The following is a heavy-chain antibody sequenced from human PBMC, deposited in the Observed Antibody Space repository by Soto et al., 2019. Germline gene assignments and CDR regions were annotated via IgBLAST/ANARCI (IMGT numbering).Heavy chain of an antibody. CDR3: ARERNYYGSGSYPDY. Sequence: KPSETLSLTCTVSGGSISSYYWSWIRQPPGKGLEWIGYIYYSGSTNYNPSLKSRVTISVDTSKNQFSLKLSSVTAADTAVYYCARERNYYGSGSYPDYWGQGTLVTVSS. V-gene: IGHV4-59*01. J-gene: IGHJ4*02. CDR2: IYYSGST. D-gene: IGHD3-10*01. CDR1: GGSISSYY.